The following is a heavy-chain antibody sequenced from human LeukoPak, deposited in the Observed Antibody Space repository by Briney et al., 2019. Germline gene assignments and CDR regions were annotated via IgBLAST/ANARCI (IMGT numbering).Heavy chain of an antibody. J-gene: IGHJ4*02. CDR3: AKDGDGIEAPFDY. D-gene: IGHD5-24*01. V-gene: IGHV3-7*01. CDR1: AFTFSRYY. Sequence: GGSLTLSCAASAFTFSRYYMSWVRQAPGKGLEWVASIKADGSEKYYVDSVKGRFTISRDNPEKSLYLQMTSLRVEDTAVYYCAKDGDGIEAPFDYWGQGTLVTVSS. CDR2: IKADGSEK.